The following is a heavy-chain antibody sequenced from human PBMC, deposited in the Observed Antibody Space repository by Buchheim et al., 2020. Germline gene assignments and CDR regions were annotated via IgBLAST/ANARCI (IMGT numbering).Heavy chain of an antibody. Sequence: EVQLVQSGAEVRKPGGSLKISCKASGYSFSNFWIAWVRQMPGKGLEWMGIIYPGDSDTRYSPSFEGHVTISAAKSTAVAYPEGRSLRASDTAVYYCAKVSSSEDGCLGLFDHWGRGTL. CDR1: GYSFSNFW. CDR3: AKVSSSEDGCLGLFDH. J-gene: IGHJ4*02. CDR2: IYPGDSDT. V-gene: IGHV5-51*01. D-gene: IGHD5-24*01.